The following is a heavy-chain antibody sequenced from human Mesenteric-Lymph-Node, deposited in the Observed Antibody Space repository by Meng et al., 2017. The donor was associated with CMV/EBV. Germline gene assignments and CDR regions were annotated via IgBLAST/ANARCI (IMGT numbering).Heavy chain of an antibody. CDR3: ARIYDSSGYYRSRKQLDY. D-gene: IGHD3-22*01. J-gene: IGHJ4*02. CDR1: ISSSSYS. CDR2: IYSSGST. Sequence: ISSSSYSWGWIRQPPGKGLEWLGSIYSSGSTYYNPSLKSRVTISVDTSKNQFSLKLSSVTAADTAVYYCARIYDSSGYYRSRKQLDYWGQGTLVTVSS. V-gene: IGHV4-39*01.